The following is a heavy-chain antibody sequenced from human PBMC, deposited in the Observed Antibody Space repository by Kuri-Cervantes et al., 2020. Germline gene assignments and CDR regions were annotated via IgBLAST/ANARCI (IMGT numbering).Heavy chain of an antibody. CDR1: GFTFDDYT. Sequence: GGSLRLSCAASGFTFDDYTMHWVRQAPGKGLEWVSLICWDGGSTYYADSVKGRFTISRDNSKNTLYLQMNSLRAEDTAVYYCARGRQDYDILTGYYSAIYFDYWGQGTLVTVSS. V-gene: IGHV3-43*01. J-gene: IGHJ4*02. CDR2: ICWDGGST. CDR3: ARGRQDYDILTGYYSAIYFDY. D-gene: IGHD3-9*01.